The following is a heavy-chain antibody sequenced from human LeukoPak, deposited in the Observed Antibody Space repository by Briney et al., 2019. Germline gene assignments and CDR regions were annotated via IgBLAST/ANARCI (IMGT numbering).Heavy chain of an antibody. V-gene: IGHV4-59*08. Sequence: SETLSLTCTVSGGSISNYYWSWIRQPPGKGLEWIGYIYYTGSTNYNPSLKSRVTISVDTSKNQFSLKLTSVTAADMAVYYCARGFWVSAFDVWGQGTVVTVSS. CDR1: GGSISNYY. CDR3: ARGFWVSAFDV. CDR2: IYYTGST. J-gene: IGHJ3*01. D-gene: IGHD3-16*01.